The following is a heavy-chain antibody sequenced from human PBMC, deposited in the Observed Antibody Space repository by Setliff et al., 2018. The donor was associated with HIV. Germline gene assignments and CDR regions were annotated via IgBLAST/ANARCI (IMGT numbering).Heavy chain of an antibody. CDR1: GYTFTTYG. CDR2: ISPNFGHT. D-gene: IGHD1-1*01. CDR3: AIEQLPADFGDF. J-gene: IGHJ4*02. V-gene: IGHV1-18*01. Sequence: GASVKVSCKASGYTFTTYGISWVRQAPGHGLEWMGWISPNFGHTNYAKNFLGRVTMTTDTFTSTCYMELRRLRSEDTAVYYWAIEQLPADFGDFWGQGTLVTFSS.